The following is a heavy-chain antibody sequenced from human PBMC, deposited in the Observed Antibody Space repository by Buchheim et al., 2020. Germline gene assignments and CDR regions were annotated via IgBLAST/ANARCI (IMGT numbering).Heavy chain of an antibody. CDR3: AKEGYNLLYYYYGMDV. J-gene: IGHJ6*02. CDR2: ISYDGSNK. CDR1: GFTFSSYG. V-gene: IGHV3-30*18. D-gene: IGHD5-24*01. Sequence: QVQLVESGGGVVQPGRSLRLSCAASGFTFSSYGMHWVRQAPGKGLEWVAVISYDGSNKYYADSVKGRFTISRDNSKNTLYLQMNSLRAEDTAVYYCAKEGYNLLYYYYGMDVWGQGTT.